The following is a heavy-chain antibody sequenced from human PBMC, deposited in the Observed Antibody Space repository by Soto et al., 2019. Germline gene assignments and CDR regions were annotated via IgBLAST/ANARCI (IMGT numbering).Heavy chain of an antibody. CDR1: GGSISSSNW. D-gene: IGHD2-2*02. Sequence: SETLSLTCAVSGGSISSSNWWSWVRQPPGKGLEWIGEIYHSGSTNYNPSLKSRVTISVDKSKNQVSLKLSSVTAADTAVYYCARREDCSSTSCYRAYRWFDPWGQGTLVTVSS. V-gene: IGHV4-4*02. J-gene: IGHJ5*02. CDR3: ARREDCSSTSCYRAYRWFDP. CDR2: IYHSGST.